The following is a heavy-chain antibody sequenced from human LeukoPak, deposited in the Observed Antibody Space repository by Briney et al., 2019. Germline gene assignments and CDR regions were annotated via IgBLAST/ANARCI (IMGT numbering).Heavy chain of an antibody. CDR1: GFTFSSYA. Sequence: GGSLRLSCAASGFTFSSYAMSWVRQAPGKGLEWVSAISGSGGSTYYADSVKGRFTISRDNSKNTLYLQMNSLRAEDTAVYYCAKEFRGLLPYSSTWYPFDYWGQGTLVTVSS. CDR3: AKEFRGLLPYSSTWYPFDY. J-gene: IGHJ4*02. D-gene: IGHD6-13*01. CDR2: ISGSGGST. V-gene: IGHV3-23*01.